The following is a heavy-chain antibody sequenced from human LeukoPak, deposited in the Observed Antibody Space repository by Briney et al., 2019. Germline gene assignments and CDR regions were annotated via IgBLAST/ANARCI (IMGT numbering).Heavy chain of an antibody. V-gene: IGHV3-30*18. CDR2: ISYDGSNK. J-gene: IGHJ6*02. Sequence: GGSLKLSCAASGFTFSSYGMHWVRQALGKGLEWVAVISYDGSNKYYADSVKGRFTIPRDNSKNTLYLQMNSLRAEDTAVYYCAKDFLTSAGKPHRYHYYYGMDVWGQGTTVTVSS. D-gene: IGHD6-19*01. CDR1: GFTFSSYG. CDR3: AKDFLTSAGKPHRYHYYYGMDV.